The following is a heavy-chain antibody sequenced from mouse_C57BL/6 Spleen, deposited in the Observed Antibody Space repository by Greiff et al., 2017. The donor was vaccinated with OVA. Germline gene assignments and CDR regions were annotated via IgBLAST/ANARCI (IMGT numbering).Heavy chain of an antibody. Sequence: EVQLQESGPGLVKPSQSLSLTCSVTGYSITSGYYWNWIRQFPGNKLEWMGYISYDGSNNYNPSLKNRISITRDTSKNQFSLKLNSVTTEDTATYYCASGLITTPVDYWGQGTTLTVSS. V-gene: IGHV3-6*01. CDR1: GYSITSGYY. J-gene: IGHJ2*01. CDR3: ASGLITTPVDY. CDR2: ISYDGSN. D-gene: IGHD1-1*01.